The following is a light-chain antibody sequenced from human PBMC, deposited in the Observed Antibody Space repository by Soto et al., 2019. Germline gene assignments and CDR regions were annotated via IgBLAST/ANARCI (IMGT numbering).Light chain of an antibody. CDR2: DAS. Sequence: DIQMTQSPSSLSASVGDRVTITCQASHDITSYLNWYQHKPGKAPKLLIYDASILEAVVPSRFSASGSAKDFTYAISSLQPEDVATYYCQKCDYLPIFGPGTTVAFK. J-gene: IGKJ3*01. CDR1: HDITSY. CDR3: QKCDYLPI. V-gene: IGKV1-33*01.